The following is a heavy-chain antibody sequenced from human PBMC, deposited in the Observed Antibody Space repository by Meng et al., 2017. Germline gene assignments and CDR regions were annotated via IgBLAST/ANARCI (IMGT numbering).Heavy chain of an antibody. CDR3: AKDVAGSDSYGYDY. Sequence: EVQLLGSGGGLVQPGGSLSISCAASGFTFSSYAMSWVRQATGKGLEWVSAISGSGGSTYYADSVKGRFTISRDNSKNTLYLQMNSLRAEDTAVYYCAKDVAGSDSYGYDYWGQGTLVTVSS. J-gene: IGHJ4*02. CDR2: ISGSGGST. CDR1: GFTFSSYA. D-gene: IGHD5-18*01. V-gene: IGHV3-23*01.